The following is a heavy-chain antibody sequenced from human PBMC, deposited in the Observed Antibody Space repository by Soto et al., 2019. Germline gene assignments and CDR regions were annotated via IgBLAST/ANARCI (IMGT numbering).Heavy chain of an antibody. Sequence: QLVESGGGVVQPGRSLRLTCAGSGFTFSLFAMHWVRQAPDKGLEWVTVISYDGRNIYYADSVMGRFTISRDNSKNTVYLQMNNLRSEDTAVYYCAAHLYCGNDRYQAALNTWGHGTVVTVSS. V-gene: IGHV3-30-3*01. D-gene: IGHD1-1*01. CDR2: ISYDGRNI. J-gene: IGHJ3*01. CDR3: AAHLYCGNDRYQAALNT. CDR1: GFTFSLFA.